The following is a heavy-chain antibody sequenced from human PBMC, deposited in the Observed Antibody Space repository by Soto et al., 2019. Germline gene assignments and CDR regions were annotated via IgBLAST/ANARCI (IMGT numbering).Heavy chain of an antibody. D-gene: IGHD5-18*01. CDR2: ISGSGATT. V-gene: IGHV3-23*01. CDR1: GFTFSNYA. J-gene: IGHJ4*02. CDR3: AKDYTAMGNYFDY. Sequence: PGGSLRLSCAASGFTFSNYAMSWVRQAPGKGLEWVSGISGSGATTSYADSVKGRFTISRDNSKNSLYLQMNSLRAEDTAVYYCAKDYTAMGNYFDYWGQGTLVTVSS.